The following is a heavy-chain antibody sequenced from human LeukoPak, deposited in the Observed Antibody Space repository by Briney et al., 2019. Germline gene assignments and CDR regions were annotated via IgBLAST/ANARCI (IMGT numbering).Heavy chain of an antibody. V-gene: IGHV4-59*01. Sequence: SETLSLTCTVSGGSISSYYWSWIRQPPGKGLEWIGYIYYSGSTNYNPSLKSRVTISVDTSKNQFSLKLSSVTAADTAVYYCARDLHGGNSEVSWFDPWGQGTLVTVSS. CDR2: IYYSGST. J-gene: IGHJ5*02. CDR3: ARDLHGGNSEVSWFDP. CDR1: GGSISSYY. D-gene: IGHD4-23*01.